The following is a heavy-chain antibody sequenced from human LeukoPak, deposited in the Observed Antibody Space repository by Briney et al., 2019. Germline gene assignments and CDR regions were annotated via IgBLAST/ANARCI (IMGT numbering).Heavy chain of an antibody. V-gene: IGHV3-30*02. Sequence: GGSLRLSCAASGFTFSSYAMHWVRQAPGKGLEWVAFIRYDGSNKYYADSVKGRFTISRDNSKNTLYLQMNSLRAEDTAVYYCAKGRYCSSTSCYPYYYMDVWGKGTTVTVSS. D-gene: IGHD2-2*01. J-gene: IGHJ6*03. CDR1: GFTFSSYA. CDR3: AKGRYCSSTSCYPYYYMDV. CDR2: IRYDGSNK.